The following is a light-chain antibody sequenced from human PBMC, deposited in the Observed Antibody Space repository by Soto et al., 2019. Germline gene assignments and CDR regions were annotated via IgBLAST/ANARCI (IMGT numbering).Light chain of an antibody. CDR1: QSISSW. J-gene: IGKJ3*01. Sequence: DIQMTQSPSTLSASVGDRVTITCRASQSISSWLAWYQQKPGKAPKLLIYKASSLESGVPSRFSGSGSGTEITHTISSLQPDEFATYYCQQYKSYPFTFGPGTKVDIK. V-gene: IGKV1-5*03. CDR3: QQYKSYPFT. CDR2: KAS.